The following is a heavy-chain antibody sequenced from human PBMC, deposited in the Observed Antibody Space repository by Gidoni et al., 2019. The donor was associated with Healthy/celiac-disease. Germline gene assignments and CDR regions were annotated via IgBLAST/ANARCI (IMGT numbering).Heavy chain of an antibody. CDR3: ARDSSEDYYYGKDV. CDR2: TYYRSKWYN. CDR1: GDILSSHSAA. D-gene: IGHD6-19*01. J-gene: IGHJ6*02. V-gene: IGHV6-1*01. Sequence: QVQLQQSGPGLVKPPPTLSPTCAISGDILSSHSAAWNWIRQSPSRGLEWLGRTYYRSKWYNDYAVSVKSRITINPDTSKNQFSLQLNSVTPEDTAVYYCARDSSEDYYYGKDVWGQGTTVTVSS.